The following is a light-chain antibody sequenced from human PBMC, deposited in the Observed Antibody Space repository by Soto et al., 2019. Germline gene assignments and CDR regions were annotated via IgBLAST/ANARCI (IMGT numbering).Light chain of an antibody. CDR2: AAS. V-gene: IGKV1-39*01. CDR3: QQYNIWRSIS. Sequence: IQMTQSPSSLSASVGDRVTITCRASQTISTYLHWYQQKAGEAPKLLIYAASNLQGGVPSRFSGSGSGTDFTLTISSLQSEDFAVYYCQQYNIWRSISFGQGTRLEIK. J-gene: IGKJ5*01. CDR1: QTISTY.